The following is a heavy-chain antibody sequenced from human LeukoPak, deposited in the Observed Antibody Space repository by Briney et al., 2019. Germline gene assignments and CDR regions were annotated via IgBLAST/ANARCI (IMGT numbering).Heavy chain of an antibody. J-gene: IGHJ6*02. CDR3: ARGSDGYGMDV. V-gene: IGHV4-39*01. CDR2: IYYSGST. Sequence: SETLSLTCTVSGGSISSSSYYWGWIRQPPGKGLELIGSIYYSGSTYYNPSLKSRVTISVDTSKNQFSLKLSSVTAADTAVYYCARGSDGYGMDVWGQGTTVTVSS. CDR1: GGSISSSSYY. D-gene: IGHD3-10*01.